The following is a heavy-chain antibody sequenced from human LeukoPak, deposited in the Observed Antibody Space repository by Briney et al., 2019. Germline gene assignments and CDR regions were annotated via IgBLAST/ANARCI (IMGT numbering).Heavy chain of an antibody. CDR2: IKEDGGEK. Sequence: GGSLRLSCAASGFTFSRNWMSWVRRAPGKGLEWVANIKEDGGEKFYVDSVKGRFTISRDNAKNSLYLQMNSLGAEDTAVYYCARGRYCSGNACSFFDYWGQGALVTVSS. V-gene: IGHV3-7*01. J-gene: IGHJ4*02. CDR1: GFTFSRNW. D-gene: IGHD2-15*01. CDR3: ARGRYCSGNACSFFDY.